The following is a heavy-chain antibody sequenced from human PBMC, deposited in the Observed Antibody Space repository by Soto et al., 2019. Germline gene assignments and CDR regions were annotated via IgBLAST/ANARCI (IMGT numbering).Heavy chain of an antibody. CDR1: GFTFSSYS. Sequence: GGSLRLSCAASGFTFSSYSMNWVRQAPGKGLEWISYISSTGKTIYYAESVKGRFTISRDNAKDSLSLQMNSLTAEDTAVYYCARDGGTYYYGSGTYLPFDYWGQGTLVTVSS. CDR2: ISSTGKTI. J-gene: IGHJ4*02. D-gene: IGHD3-10*01. V-gene: IGHV3-48*01. CDR3: ARDGGTYYYGSGTYLPFDY.